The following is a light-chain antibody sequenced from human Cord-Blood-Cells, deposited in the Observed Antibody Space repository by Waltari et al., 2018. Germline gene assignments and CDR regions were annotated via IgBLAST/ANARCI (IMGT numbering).Light chain of an antibody. CDR1: SSDVGGYNY. V-gene: IGLV2-14*01. CDR2: DVS. CDR3: SSYTSNVV. J-gene: IGLJ2*01. Sequence: QSALTQPASVSGSPGQSITISCTGTSSDVGGYNYVSWYQQHPGKAPKLMIYDVSNRPSGVSNRFSGSKSGNTASLTISGLQVEDEADYYCSSYTSNVVFGGGTKLTVL.